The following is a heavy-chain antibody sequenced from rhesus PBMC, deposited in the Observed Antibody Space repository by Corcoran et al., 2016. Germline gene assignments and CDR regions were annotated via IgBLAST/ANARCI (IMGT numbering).Heavy chain of an antibody. CDR3: ARASNYYGFDS. J-gene: IGHJ6*01. CDR1: GGSVSSSNW. V-gene: IGHV4-65*01. CDR2: ISGSSVST. Sequence: QVQLQESGPGLVKPSETLSLTCAVSGGSVSSSNWWGWMRAPQGQGLEWIGYISGSSVSTHYKPSPKSRVTISTDTSKNQVSLKLSSVTAADTAVYYCARASNYYGFDSWGQGVVATVSS.